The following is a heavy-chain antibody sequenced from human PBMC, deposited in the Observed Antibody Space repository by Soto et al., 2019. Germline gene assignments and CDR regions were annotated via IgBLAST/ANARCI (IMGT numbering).Heavy chain of an antibody. V-gene: IGHV6-1*01. J-gene: IGHJ4*02. CDR1: GDSVSSNSAA. CDR3: AGEFPYYESSDSYFDY. Sequence: SQTLSLTCAISGDSVSSNSAAWNWIRQSPSRGLEWLGRTYYRSKWYNDYAVSVKSRITVTPDTSKNQFSLHLNSVTPEDTAVNYCAGEFPYYESSDSYFDYWGQGALVTVSS. CDR2: TYYRSKWYN. D-gene: IGHD3-16*01.